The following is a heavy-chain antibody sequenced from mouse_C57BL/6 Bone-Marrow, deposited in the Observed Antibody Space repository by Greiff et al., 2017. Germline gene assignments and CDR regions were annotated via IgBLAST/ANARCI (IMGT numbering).Heavy chain of an antibody. CDR1: GYTFTDYY. V-gene: IGHV1-26*01. J-gene: IGHJ1*03. CDR2: INPNNGGT. Sequence: VQLQQSGPELVKPGASVKISCKASGYTFTDYYMNWVKQSHGKSLEWIGDINPNNGGTSYNQKFKGKATFTVDKSSSTAYMELCRLTSEDSAIYYCAPIYYYGNRYFDVWGTGTTVTVSS. D-gene: IGHD1-1*01. CDR3: APIYYYGNRYFDV.